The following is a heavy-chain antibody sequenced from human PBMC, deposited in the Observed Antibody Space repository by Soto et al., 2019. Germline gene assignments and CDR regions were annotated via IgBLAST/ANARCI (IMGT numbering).Heavy chain of an antibody. D-gene: IGHD3-22*01. J-gene: IGHJ4*02. CDR1: GGSVSSGNYY. Sequence: PSETLSLTCTVSGGSVSSGNYYWSWIRQPPGEGQEWIGYFYYTGSINYNHSLKSRVTISIDASKNQFSLRLSSVTAADTAVYYCARSMLYSDGSNYSPFDYWGQGTLVTVSS. CDR3: ARSMLYSDGSNYSPFDY. V-gene: IGHV4-61*01. CDR2: FYYTGSI.